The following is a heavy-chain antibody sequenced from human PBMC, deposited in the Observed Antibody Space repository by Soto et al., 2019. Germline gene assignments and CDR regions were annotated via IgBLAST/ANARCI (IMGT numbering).Heavy chain of an antibody. CDR2: IYDSGSP. CDR1: GGSISSDGDYYR. V-gene: IGHV4-31*03. CDR3: ARVRENYFDS. Sequence: QMQLQESGPGLVSPSQTLSLTCTVSGGSISSDGDYYRWSWIRQHPGKGLEWNGYIYDSGSPYYHPSLESRVTVSVDTSKNQFSLKLSSLTAADTAVYYCARVRENYFDSWGQGILVTVSS. J-gene: IGHJ4*02.